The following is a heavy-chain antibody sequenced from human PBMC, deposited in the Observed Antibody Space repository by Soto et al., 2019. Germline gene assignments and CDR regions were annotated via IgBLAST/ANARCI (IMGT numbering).Heavy chain of an antibody. CDR3: AREDDYGYRYINYGLDV. CDR1: GFTFNIYA. CDR2: ISFDGTKK. D-gene: IGHD4-17*01. V-gene: IGHV3-30-3*01. Sequence: GGSLRLSCAASGFTFNIYALHWVRQAPGKGLEWVAVISFDGTKKYYSDSVKGRFTISGDNLKNTLYLQMNNLRVEDAALYFCAREDDYGYRYINYGLDVWGQGTTVTVSS. J-gene: IGHJ6*02.